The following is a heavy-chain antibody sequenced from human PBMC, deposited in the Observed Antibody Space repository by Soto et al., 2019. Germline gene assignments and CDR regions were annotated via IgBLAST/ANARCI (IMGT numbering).Heavy chain of an antibody. Sequence: QITLKESGPTLVKPTQTLTLTCTFSGFSLSTSGVGVGWIRQPPGKALEWLALIYWDDAKHYGPSLKSRLTITRDPSKNPVGLIMSNMEPVDTATYYCADKGGGDRILDYWGQGTLVTVSS. CDR1: GFSLSTSGVG. CDR2: IYWDDAK. J-gene: IGHJ4*02. D-gene: IGHD3-16*01. CDR3: ADKGGGDRILDY. V-gene: IGHV2-5*05.